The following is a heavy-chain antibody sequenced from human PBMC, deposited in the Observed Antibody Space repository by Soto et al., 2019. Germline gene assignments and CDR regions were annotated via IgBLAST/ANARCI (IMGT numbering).Heavy chain of an antibody. V-gene: IGHV2-5*02. D-gene: IGHD5-12*01. CDR1: GFSLCARGVG. Sequence: QITLKESGPTLVKPTQTLTLTCTFSGFSLCARGVGVGGIRQPPGKALEWLTFIYWDDDKRFSPSLKSRVTITKEPSKNQVGVAMTNMDRVETGRYYCAEPAPYRCWRIGYWGEGALVTVSS. CDR2: IYWDDDK. CDR3: AEPAPYRCWRIGY. J-gene: IGHJ4*02.